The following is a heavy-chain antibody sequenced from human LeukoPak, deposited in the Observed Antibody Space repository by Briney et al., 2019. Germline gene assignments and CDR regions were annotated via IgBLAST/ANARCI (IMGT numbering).Heavy chain of an antibody. D-gene: IGHD4-23*01. J-gene: IGHJ1*01. CDR1: GFTFSSYS. V-gene: IGHV3-21*04. CDR2: ISSSSSYI. CDR3: AEEYGGNSLYTEYFQH. Sequence: GGSLRLSCAASGFTFSSYSMNWVRQAPGKGLEWVSSISSSSSYIYYADSVKGRFTISRDNAKNSLYLQMNSLRAEDTAVYYCAEEYGGNSLYTEYFQHWGQGTLVTVSS.